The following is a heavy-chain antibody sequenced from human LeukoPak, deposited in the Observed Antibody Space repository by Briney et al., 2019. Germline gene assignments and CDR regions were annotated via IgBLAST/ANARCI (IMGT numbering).Heavy chain of an antibody. V-gene: IGHV3-7*01. J-gene: IGHJ6*03. CDR1: GGSISSYY. D-gene: IGHD6-13*01. CDR2: IKQDGSEK. CDR3: ARGVSSSWYMGYYYMDV. Sequence: ETLSLTCTVSGGSISSYYWSWIRQPPGKGLEWVANIKQDGSEKYYVDSVKGRFTISRDNAKNSLYLQMNSLRAEDTAVYYCARGVSSSWYMGYYYMDVWGKGTTVTVSS.